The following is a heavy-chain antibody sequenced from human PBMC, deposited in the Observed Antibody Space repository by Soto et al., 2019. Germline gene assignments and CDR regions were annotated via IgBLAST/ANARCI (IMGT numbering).Heavy chain of an antibody. J-gene: IGHJ4*02. D-gene: IGHD3-10*01. CDR1: GYTFTGYY. V-gene: IGHV1-2*04. CDR3: ARDPNYYGSGSYPWNYFDY. Sequence: ASVKVSCKASGYTFTGYYMHWVRQAPGQGLEWMGWINPNSGGTNYAQKIQGWVTMTRDTSISTAYMELSRLRSDDTAVYFCARDPNYYGSGSYPWNYFDYWGQGTLVTVSS. CDR2: INPNSGGT.